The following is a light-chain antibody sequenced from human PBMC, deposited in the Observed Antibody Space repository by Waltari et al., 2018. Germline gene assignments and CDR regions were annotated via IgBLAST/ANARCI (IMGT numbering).Light chain of an antibody. Sequence: SYVLTQPPSVSVAPGKTARITCGGNNIGSKSVHWYQQKPGQAPVLVIDSDSDRPSGIPARFSGSNSGNPATLCVSRVEAGDEAVYYCQVWDSSSVYVFGSGTKVTVL. CDR2: SDS. CDR3: QVWDSSSVYV. CDR1: NIGSKS. V-gene: IGLV3-21*04. J-gene: IGLJ1*01.